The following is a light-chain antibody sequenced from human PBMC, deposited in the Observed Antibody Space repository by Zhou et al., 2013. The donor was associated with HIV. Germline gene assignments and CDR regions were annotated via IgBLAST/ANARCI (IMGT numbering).Light chain of an antibody. CDR2: DAS. CDR1: QGVSSN. J-gene: IGKJ2*01. Sequence: EIVLTQSPGSLSLSPGERATLSCRASQGVSSNLAWYQQKPGQTPRLLIYDASTRANGVPARFSGSGSGREFTLTISSLQSGDFGVYFCHQYDSWPVHFGQGTKLENK. CDR3: HQYDSWPVH. V-gene: IGKV3-15*01.